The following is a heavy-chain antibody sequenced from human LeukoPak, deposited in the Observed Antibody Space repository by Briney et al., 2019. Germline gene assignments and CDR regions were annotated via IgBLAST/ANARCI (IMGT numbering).Heavy chain of an antibody. CDR2: INPNSGGT. D-gene: IGHD3-22*01. CDR3: ARDRHYYDSSGQFDY. J-gene: IGHJ4*02. Sequence: ASVKVSCKASGYTFTGYYMHWVRQAPGQGLEWMGWINPNSGGTNYAQKFQGRVTMTRDTSISTAYMELSSLRSDDTAVYYCARDRHYYDSSGQFDYWGQGTLVTVSS. CDR1: GYTFTGYY. V-gene: IGHV1-2*02.